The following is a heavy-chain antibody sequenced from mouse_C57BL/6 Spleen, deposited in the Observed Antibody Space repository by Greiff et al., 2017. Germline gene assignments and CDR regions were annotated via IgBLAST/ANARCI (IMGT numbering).Heavy chain of an antibody. V-gene: IGHV1-50*01. J-gene: IGHJ2*01. D-gene: IGHD1-2*01. CDR1: GYTFTSYW. Sequence: QVQLQQSGAELVKPGASVKLSCKASGYTFTSYWMQWVKQRPGQGLEWIGEIDPSDSYTNYNQKFKGKATLTVDTSSSTAYMQLSSLTSEDSAVYYCARSPLTTAYWGQGTTLTVSS. CDR2: IDPSDSYT. CDR3: ARSPLTTAY.